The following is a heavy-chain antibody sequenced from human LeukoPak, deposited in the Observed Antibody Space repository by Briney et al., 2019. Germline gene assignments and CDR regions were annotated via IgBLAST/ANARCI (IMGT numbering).Heavy chain of an antibody. D-gene: IGHD1-7*01. V-gene: IGHV4-4*07. CDR1: GGSISSHY. Sequence: NTSETLSLTCTVSGGSISSHYWSWIRQPAGKGLEWIGRIYSRGSTNYNPSLKSRVTMSVDTSKNQFSLKLSSVTAADTAVYYCARFRLEVRGFDYWGQGTLVTVSS. CDR3: ARFRLEVRGFDY. J-gene: IGHJ4*02. CDR2: IYSRGST.